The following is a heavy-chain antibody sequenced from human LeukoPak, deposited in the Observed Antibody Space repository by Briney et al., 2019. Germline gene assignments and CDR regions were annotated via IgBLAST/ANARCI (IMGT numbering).Heavy chain of an antibody. J-gene: IGHJ4*02. CDR1: GGTFRSYX. CDR3: AREGEYCSSTSCYAYFDY. Sequence: ASVKVSCKASGGTFRSYXXSWVRQAPGQGLEWXGGXIXIFGTANYAQKFQGRVTITADESTSTAYMELSSLRSEDTAVYYCAREGEYCSSTSCYAYFDYWGQGTLVTVSS. V-gene: IGHV1-69*13. CDR2: XIXIFGTA. D-gene: IGHD2-2*01.